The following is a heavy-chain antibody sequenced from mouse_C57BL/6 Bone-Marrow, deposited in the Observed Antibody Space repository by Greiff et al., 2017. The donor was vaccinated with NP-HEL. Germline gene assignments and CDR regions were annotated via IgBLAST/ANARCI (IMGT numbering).Heavy chain of an antibody. CDR1: GFTFSSYA. CDR3: AREEGITTVVASYYAMDY. CDR2: ISDGGSYT. D-gene: IGHD1-1*01. Sequence: EVQVVESGGGLVKPGGSLKLSCAASGFTFSSYAMSWVRQTPEKRLEWVATISDGGSYTYYPDNVKGRFTISRDNAKNNLYLQMSHLKSEDTAMYYCAREEGITTVVASYYAMDYWGQGTSVTVSS. V-gene: IGHV5-4*01. J-gene: IGHJ4*01.